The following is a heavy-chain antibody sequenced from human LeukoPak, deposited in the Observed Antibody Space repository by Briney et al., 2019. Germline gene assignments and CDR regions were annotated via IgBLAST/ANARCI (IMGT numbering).Heavy chain of an antibody. D-gene: IGHD2-2*01. Sequence: GGPLRLSCAASGFTFSSYGMHWVRPAPGKGLEWVAVISYDGSNKYYADSVKGQYTISKDNSKNPPYLQMNSLSAQDTAVYYCAKDFGLVVPAHRSGMDVWGQGTTVTVSS. CDR2: ISYDGSNK. J-gene: IGHJ6*01. V-gene: IGHV3-30*18. CDR3: AKDFGLVVPAHRSGMDV. CDR1: GFTFSSYG.